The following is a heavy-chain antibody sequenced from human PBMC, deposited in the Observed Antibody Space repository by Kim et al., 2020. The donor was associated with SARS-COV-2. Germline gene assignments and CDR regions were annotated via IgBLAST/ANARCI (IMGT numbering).Heavy chain of an antibody. Sequence: GGSLRLSCSASGFSFSSFSMHWVRQAPGKGLEYISYITDHDGDRTYYADSVKGRFTISRDNSKNTVYLQMNSLRTEDTAVYYCVKDSARIQLILRRSHWGQGTLVTVSS. J-gene: IGHJ4*02. CDR3: VKDSARIQLILRRSH. V-gene: IGHV3-64D*09. CDR1: GFSFSSFS. CDR2: ITDHDGDRT. D-gene: IGHD5-18*01.